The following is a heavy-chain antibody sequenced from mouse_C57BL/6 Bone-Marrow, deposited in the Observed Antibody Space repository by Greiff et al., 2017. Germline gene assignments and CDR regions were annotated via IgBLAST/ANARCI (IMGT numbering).Heavy chain of an antibody. CDR1: GFTFSSYA. CDR3: ARDYYDGLFDY. J-gene: IGHJ3*01. D-gene: IGHD2-4*01. Sequence: VQLKESGGGLVKPGGSLKLSCAASGFTFSSYAMPWVRQTPEKRLEWVATISDGGSYTYYPDNVKGRFTISRDNAKNNLYLQMSHLKSEETAMYYCARDYYDGLFDYWGQGTLVTVSA. CDR2: ISDGGSYT. V-gene: IGHV5-4*01.